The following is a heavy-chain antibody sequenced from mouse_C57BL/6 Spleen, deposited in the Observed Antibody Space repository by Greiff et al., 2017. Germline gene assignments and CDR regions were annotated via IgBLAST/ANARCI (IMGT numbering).Heavy chain of an antibody. CDR1: GFTFSDYG. CDR3: ALQYQVSYYYAMDD. Sequence: EVQLQESGGGLVKPGGSLKLSCAASGFTFSDYGMHWVRQAPEKGLEWVAYISSGSSTIYYADTVKGRFTISRDNAKNTLFLQMTSLRSEDTAMYYCALQYQVSYYYAMDDWGQGTSVTVSS. CDR2: ISSGSSTI. V-gene: IGHV5-17*01. J-gene: IGHJ4*01. D-gene: IGHD6-2*01.